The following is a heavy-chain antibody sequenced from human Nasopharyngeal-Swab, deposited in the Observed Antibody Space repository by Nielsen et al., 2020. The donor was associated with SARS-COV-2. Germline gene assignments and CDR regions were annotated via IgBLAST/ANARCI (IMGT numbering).Heavy chain of an antibody. CDR1: GFTFGDYA. D-gene: IGHD3-3*01. Sequence: GGSLRLSCTASGFTFGDYAMSWVRQAPGKGPEWVGFIRSKAYGGTTEYAASVKGRFTISRDDSKSIAYLQMNSLKTEDTAVYYCTRADFWSGYCDYWGQGTLVTVSS. J-gene: IGHJ4*02. CDR2: IRSKAYGGTT. CDR3: TRADFWSGYCDY. V-gene: IGHV3-49*04.